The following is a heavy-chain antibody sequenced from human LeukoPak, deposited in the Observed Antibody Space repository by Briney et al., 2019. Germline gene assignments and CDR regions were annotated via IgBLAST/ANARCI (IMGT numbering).Heavy chain of an antibody. Sequence: ASVKVSCKASGYTFTDSYIHWVRQAPGQGLEWIGWINPNGGETIYAQKLQGSVTMTRDTSINTAYMELNRLRSDDTAVYFCARTRGHHATMAYFDYWGQGTLVTVSP. J-gene: IGHJ4*02. D-gene: IGHD3-10*01. CDR3: ARTRGHHATMAYFDY. CDR2: INPNGGET. V-gene: IGHV1-2*02. CDR1: GYTFTDSY.